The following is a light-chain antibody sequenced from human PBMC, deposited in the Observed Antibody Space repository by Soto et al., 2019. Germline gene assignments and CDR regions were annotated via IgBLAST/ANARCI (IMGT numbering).Light chain of an antibody. J-gene: IGKJ5*01. CDR3: QQHDNLPIT. V-gene: IGKV3-20*01. CDR1: QTVSRSY. CDR2: GAS. Sequence: EIVLTQSPGALSLSPGERATLSCRASQTVSRSYLAWYHQKPGQAPRLLIYGASTRATGIPDRFSGSGSGTDFTLTISRLEPEDSAVYYCQQHDNLPITFGQGTRLEMK.